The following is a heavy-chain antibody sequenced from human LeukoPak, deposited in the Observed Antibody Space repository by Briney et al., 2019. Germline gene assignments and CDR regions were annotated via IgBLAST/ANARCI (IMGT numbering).Heavy chain of an antibody. D-gene: IGHD6-13*01. Sequence: GGSLRLSCAASGFTFSSYWMSWVRQAPGKGLEWVANIKQDGSEKYYVDSVKGRFTISRDNAKNSLYLQMNSLRAEDTAVYYCAREVIAAAGIVDVWGKGTTVTISS. CDR3: AREVIAAAGIVDV. CDR1: GFTFSSYW. CDR2: IKQDGSEK. J-gene: IGHJ6*04. V-gene: IGHV3-7*01.